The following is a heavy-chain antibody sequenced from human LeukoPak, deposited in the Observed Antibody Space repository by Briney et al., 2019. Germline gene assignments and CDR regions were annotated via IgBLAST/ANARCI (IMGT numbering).Heavy chain of an antibody. J-gene: IGHJ6*02. CDR1: GFTFSSYA. Sequence: GGSLRLSCAASGFTFSSYAMSWVRQAPGKGLEWVSAISGSGGSTYYADSVKGRFTISRDNSKNTLYLQMNSLRAEDTAVYYCAKGWGYCSGGSCYHSAYYYYGMDVWGQGTTVTVSS. D-gene: IGHD2-15*01. CDR3: AKGWGYCSGGSCYHSAYYYYGMDV. CDR2: ISGSGGST. V-gene: IGHV3-23*01.